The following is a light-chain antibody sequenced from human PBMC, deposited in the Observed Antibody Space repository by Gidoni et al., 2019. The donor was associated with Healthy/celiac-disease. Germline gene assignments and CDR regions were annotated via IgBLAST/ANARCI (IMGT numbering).Light chain of an antibody. CDR2: QDS. V-gene: IGLV3-1*01. CDR3: QAWDSSITV. CDR1: KLGDKY. J-gene: IGLJ2*01. Sequence: SYELTHPPSVSVSPGQTASITCSGDKLGDKYACWYQQKPGQSPVLVIYQDSKRPAGIPERFSGSNSGNTATLTISGTQAMDEADYYCQAWDSSITVFGGGTKLTVL.